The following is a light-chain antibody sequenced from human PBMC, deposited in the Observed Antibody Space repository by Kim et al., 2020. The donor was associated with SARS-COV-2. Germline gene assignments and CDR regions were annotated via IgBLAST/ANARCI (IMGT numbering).Light chain of an antibody. CDR2: KAS. V-gene: IGKV1-5*03. CDR1: QSIRSW. CDR3: HQYNSDLAT. J-gene: IGKJ1*01. Sequence: SIGDRVTITCRASQSIRSWLAWYKPNPGKAPKLLIYKASNLESGVPSRFSGSGSGTDFPLTISSLQPDCSATYYCHQYNSDLATFGQGTKVDIK.